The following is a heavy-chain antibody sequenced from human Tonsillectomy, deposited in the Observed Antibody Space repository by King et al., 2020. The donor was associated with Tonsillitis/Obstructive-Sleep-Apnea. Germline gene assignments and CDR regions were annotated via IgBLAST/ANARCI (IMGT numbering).Heavy chain of an antibody. CDR1: GYTVTDLA. CDR2: FHPEDTET. V-gene: IGHV1-24*01. CDR3: ATYGKYYYDTSGYYYYLDY. Sequence: QLVQSGAEVKKPGASVKVSCKVPGYTVTDLAIHWVRQAPGKGLEWMGGFHPEDTETIYAQKFLGRVTLTEDTSTDTACMELSSLSSEDTAVYYCATYGKYYYDTSGYYYYLDYWGQGTLVSVSS. D-gene: IGHD3-22*01. J-gene: IGHJ4*02.